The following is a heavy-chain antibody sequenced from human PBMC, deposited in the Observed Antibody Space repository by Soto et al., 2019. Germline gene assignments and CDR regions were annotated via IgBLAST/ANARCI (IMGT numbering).Heavy chain of an antibody. J-gene: IGHJ4*02. CDR3: ARFFGSGFDY. CDR1: GFTFSTDT. V-gene: IGHV3-48*02. Sequence: EVQLVESGGGLVQPGGSLRLSCVASGFTFSTDTMNWVRQAPGKGLEWVAHISTSGATRYYADSVKGRFTISRDNARTSLYLLMASLRNEDTAVYYGARFFGSGFDYWGQGTLVTVSS. D-gene: IGHD6-19*01. CDR2: ISTSGATR.